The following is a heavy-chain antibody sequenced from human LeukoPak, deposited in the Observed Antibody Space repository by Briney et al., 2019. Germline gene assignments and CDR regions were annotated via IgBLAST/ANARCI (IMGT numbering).Heavy chain of an antibody. CDR2: IRDKVSGGTT. D-gene: IGHD3-22*01. CDR3: TINYYNGSLYEDY. CDR1: GLSFCGDA. Sequence: GGSLRLSCRGSGLSFCGDAVSWVRQAPGKGLEWVGFIRDKVSGGTTEYVASVRGRFTISRDDSRSIAYLQMTRLKTEDAAVYYCTINYYNGSLYEDYWGQGTLVTVSS. J-gene: IGHJ4*02. V-gene: IGHV3-49*04.